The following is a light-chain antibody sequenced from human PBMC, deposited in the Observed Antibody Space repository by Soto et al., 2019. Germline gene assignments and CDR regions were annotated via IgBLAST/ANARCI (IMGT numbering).Light chain of an antibody. J-gene: IGKJ1*01. CDR1: QSVSSY. V-gene: IGKV3-15*01. CDR2: DAS. Sequence: EIMMTQSPATLSVSPGERATLSCRASQSVSSYLAWYQQKPGQAPRLLIYDASNRATGIPARFSGSGSGTDFTLTISSLQSEDFAVYYCQHYNYWPPKTFGQGTKVDIK. CDR3: QHYNYWPPKT.